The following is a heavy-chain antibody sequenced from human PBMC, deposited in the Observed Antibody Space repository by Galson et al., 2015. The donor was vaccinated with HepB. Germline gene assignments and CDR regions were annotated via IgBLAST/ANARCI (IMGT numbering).Heavy chain of an antibody. D-gene: IGHD3-10*01. J-gene: IGHJ5*02. V-gene: IGHV3-23*01. Sequence: LRLSCAASGFTFSSYAMSWVRQAPGKGLEWVSAISGSGGSTYYADSVKGRFTISRDNSKNTLYLQMNSLRADDTAVYYCAKLVRGALNWFDPWGQGTLVTVSS. CDR2: ISGSGGST. CDR1: GFTFSSYA. CDR3: AKLVRGALNWFDP.